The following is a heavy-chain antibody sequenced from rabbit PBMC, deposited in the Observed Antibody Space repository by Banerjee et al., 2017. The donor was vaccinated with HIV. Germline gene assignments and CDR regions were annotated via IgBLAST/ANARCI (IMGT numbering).Heavy chain of an antibody. CDR1: GFDFSSYG. CDR2: IDPVFGST. CDR3: VMGWNL. Sequence: QEQLVESGGGLVQPGGSLKLSCKASGFDFSSYGVSWVRQAPGKGLEWIGYIDPVFGSTYYASWVNGRFTISSHNAQNTLYLQLNSLTAADTATYFCVMGWNLWGQGTLVTVS. J-gene: IGHJ4*01. D-gene: IGHD4-1*01. V-gene: IGHV1S47*01.